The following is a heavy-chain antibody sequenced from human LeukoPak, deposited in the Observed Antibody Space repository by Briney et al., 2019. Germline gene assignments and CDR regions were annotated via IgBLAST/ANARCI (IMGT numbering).Heavy chain of an antibody. CDR3: AREGSSSESYWFDP. D-gene: IGHD6-6*01. CDR1: GYTFTGYY. J-gene: IGHJ5*02. Sequence: ASVKVSCKASGYTFTGYYMHWVRQAPGQGLEWMGWINPNSGGTNYAQKFQGGVTMTRDTSISTAYMELSRLRSDDTAVYYCAREGSSSESYWFDPWGQGTLVTVSS. CDR2: INPNSGGT. V-gene: IGHV1-2*02.